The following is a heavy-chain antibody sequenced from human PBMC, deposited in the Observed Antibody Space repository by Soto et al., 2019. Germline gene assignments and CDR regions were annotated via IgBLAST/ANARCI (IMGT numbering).Heavy chain of an antibody. J-gene: IGHJ5*01. D-gene: IGHD6-13*01. CDR3: ARAPIVDVAAQRPVFLSEFDF. V-gene: IGHV3-23*01. Sequence: HPGGSLRLSCEASGFTFSNHAMSWVRQAPGQGLEWVSAVNGGGDSTFSAGSVKGRFTISRDNSKNTVYLQMNSLTAADTAVYYCARAPIVDVAAQRPVFLSEFDFWGQGTRVTVSS. CDR1: GFTFSNHA. CDR2: VNGGGDST.